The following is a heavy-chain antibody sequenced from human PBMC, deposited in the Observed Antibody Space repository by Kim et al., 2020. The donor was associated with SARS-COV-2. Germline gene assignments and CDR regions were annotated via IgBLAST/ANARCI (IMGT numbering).Heavy chain of an antibody. J-gene: IGHJ4*02. Sequence: GGSLRLSCAASGFTFNKAWMNWVRQAPGKGLEWVGRIKTEREGGTTDYAASAKGRFSISRDDSENTLYLHMNSLKSDDTAVYYWSTGITFGDKFFWGQGTLVTVSS. V-gene: IGHV3-15*01. D-gene: IGHD4-17*01. CDR1: GFTFNKAW. CDR3: STGITFGDKFF. CDR2: IKTEREGGTT.